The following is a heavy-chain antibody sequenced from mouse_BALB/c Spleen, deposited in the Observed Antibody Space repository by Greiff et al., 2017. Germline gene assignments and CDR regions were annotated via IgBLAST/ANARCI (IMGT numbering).Heavy chain of an antibody. Sequence: EVKLVESGGGLVQPGGSLRLSCATSGFTFSDFYMEWVRQPPGKRLEWIAASRNKANDYTTEYSASVKGRFIVSRDTSQSILYLQMNALRAEDTAIYYCARGPYYDYDTLYFDVWGAGTTVTVSS. D-gene: IGHD2-4*01. J-gene: IGHJ1*01. CDR3: ARGPYYDYDTLYFDV. CDR1: GFTFSDFY. V-gene: IGHV7-1*02. CDR2: SRNKANDYTT.